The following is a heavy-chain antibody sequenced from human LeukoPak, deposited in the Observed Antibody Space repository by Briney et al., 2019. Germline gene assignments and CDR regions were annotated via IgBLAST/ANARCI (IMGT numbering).Heavy chain of an antibody. J-gene: IGHJ4*02. CDR2: INHSGST. Sequence: SETLSLTCAVYGGSFSGYYWSWIRQPPGKGLEWIGEINHSGSTNYNPSLKSRVTISVDTSKNQFSLKLSSVTAAGTAVYYCARGSPGIAVAPARWGQGTLVTVSS. V-gene: IGHV4-34*01. CDR3: ARGSPGIAVAPAR. CDR1: GGSFSGYY. D-gene: IGHD6-19*01.